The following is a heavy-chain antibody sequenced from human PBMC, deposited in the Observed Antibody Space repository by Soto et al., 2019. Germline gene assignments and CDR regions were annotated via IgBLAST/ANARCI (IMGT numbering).Heavy chain of an antibody. CDR3: ARAPPVDLSMSPSFDY. J-gene: IGHJ4*02. Sequence: PSETLYLTCTVSGGSISSYYWSWIRQPPGKGLEWIGYIYYSGSTNYNPSLKSRVTISVDTSKNQFSLKLSSVTAADTAVYYCARAPPVDLSMSPSFDYWGQGTLVTVSS. CDR2: IYYSGST. CDR1: GGSISSYY. D-gene: IGHD6-6*01. V-gene: IGHV4-59*01.